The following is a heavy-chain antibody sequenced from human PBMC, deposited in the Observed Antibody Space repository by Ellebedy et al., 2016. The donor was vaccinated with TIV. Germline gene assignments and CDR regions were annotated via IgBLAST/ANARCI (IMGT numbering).Heavy chain of an antibody. Sequence: ASVKVSCKASGDIFTGHYIHWVRQAPGQGLEWMGMVDPNNGKTNYAQKFQGRVTMTRDTSTSTVYMVLSSLRFEDTAVYYCARELGGTCYFDYWGQGTLVTVSS. CDR1: GDIFTGHY. D-gene: IGHD3-10*01. CDR2: VDPNNGKT. J-gene: IGHJ4*02. CDR3: ARELGGTCYFDY. V-gene: IGHV1-46*01.